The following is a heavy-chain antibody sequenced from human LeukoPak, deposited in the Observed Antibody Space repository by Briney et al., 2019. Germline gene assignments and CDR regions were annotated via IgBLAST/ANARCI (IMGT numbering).Heavy chain of an antibody. Sequence: GASVKVSCKASGYTFTGYYMHWVRQAPGQGLEWMGWINPNSGGTNYAQKFQGRVTMTRDTSISTAYMELSRLRSDDTAVYYCARDSVVVSGGYDLAYWGQGTLVTVSS. CDR2: INPNSGGT. CDR3: ARDSVVVSGGYDLAY. J-gene: IGHJ4*02. V-gene: IGHV1-2*02. CDR1: GYTFTGYY. D-gene: IGHD5-12*01.